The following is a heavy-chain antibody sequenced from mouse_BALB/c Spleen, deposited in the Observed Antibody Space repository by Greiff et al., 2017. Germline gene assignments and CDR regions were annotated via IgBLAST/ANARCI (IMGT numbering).Heavy chain of an antibody. V-gene: IGHV14-3*02. CDR2: IDPANGNT. CDR3: AHGYGDYYAMDY. CDR1: GFNIKDTY. Sequence: VQLQQSGAELVKPGASVKLSCTASGFNIKDTYMHWVKQRPEQGLEWIGRIDPANGNTKYDPKFQGKATITADTSSNTAYLQLSSLTSEDTAVYYCAHGYGDYYAMDYWGQGTSVTVSS. J-gene: IGHJ4*01. D-gene: IGHD2-2*01.